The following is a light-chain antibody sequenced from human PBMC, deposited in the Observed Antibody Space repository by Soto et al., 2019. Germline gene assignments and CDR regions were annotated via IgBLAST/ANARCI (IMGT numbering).Light chain of an antibody. CDR2: GAS. Sequence: EIVLTQSPGTLSLSPGERATLSCRASQSVSSNYLVWYQQKPGQAPRLLIYGASSRATGIPDRFSGSGSGTDFTLTISRLESEDFAVYYCQQYVSSLWTFGQGTKVEIK. CDR3: QQYVSSLWT. CDR1: QSVSSNY. J-gene: IGKJ1*01. V-gene: IGKV3-20*01.